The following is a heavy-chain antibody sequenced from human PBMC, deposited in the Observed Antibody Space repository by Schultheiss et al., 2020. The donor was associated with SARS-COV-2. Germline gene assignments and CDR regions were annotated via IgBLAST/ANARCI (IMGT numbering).Heavy chain of an antibody. V-gene: IGHV5-51*01. J-gene: IGHJ4*02. Sequence: GGSLRLSCQGSGYSFTTYWIGWVRQMPGKGLEWMGVIHPGDSDTRYSPSFQGQVTISADKSISTAYLQWSGLKASDTAMYYCARSTDSGDYYDRLDYWGQGTLVTVSS. CDR3: ARSTDSGDYYDRLDY. CDR2: IHPGDSDT. D-gene: IGHD3-22*01. CDR1: GYSFTTYW.